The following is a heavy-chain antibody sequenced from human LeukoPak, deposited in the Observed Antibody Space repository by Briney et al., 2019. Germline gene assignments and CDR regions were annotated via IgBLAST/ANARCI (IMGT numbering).Heavy chain of an antibody. J-gene: IGHJ4*02. CDR2: ISSSSSYI. CDR1: GFTFISYS. D-gene: IGHD5-12*01. CDR3: VRDGGVSGYDLLDY. Sequence: GGSLRLSCAASGFTFISYSMNWVRQAPGKGLEWVSSISSSSSYIYYADSVKGRFTISRDNAKNSVFLQMNSLRAEDTAVYYCVRDGGVSGYDLLDYWGQGTLVTVSS. V-gene: IGHV3-21*01.